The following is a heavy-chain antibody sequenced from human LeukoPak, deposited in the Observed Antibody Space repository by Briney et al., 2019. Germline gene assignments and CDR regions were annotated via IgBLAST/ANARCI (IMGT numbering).Heavy chain of an antibody. CDR1: GFTFSHYS. Sequence: GGSLRLSCAASGFTFSHYSMNWVRQAPGKGLEWVSYISSSSTIIYYADSVKGRFTVSRDNSKNTLYLQMSSLRADDTAVYYCAKGPYSSGWPSSFHYHGMDVWGQGTTVTVSS. CDR3: AKGPYSSGWPSSFHYHGMDV. D-gene: IGHD6-19*01. V-gene: IGHV3-48*01. CDR2: ISSSSTII. J-gene: IGHJ6*02.